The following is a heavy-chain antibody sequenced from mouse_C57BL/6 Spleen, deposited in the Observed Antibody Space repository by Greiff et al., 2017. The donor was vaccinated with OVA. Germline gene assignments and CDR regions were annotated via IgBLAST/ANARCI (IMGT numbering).Heavy chain of an antibody. D-gene: IGHD3-1*01. CDR1: GYSITSGYY. CDR2: ISYGGSN. Sequence: ESGPGLVKPSQSLSLTCSVTGYSITSGYYWNWIRQFPGNKLEWMGYISYGGSNNYNASLKNQISLTRDTSKNQFFLKLSSVTTEDTATYYCAREPKLVPVRFDYWGQGTTLTVSS. J-gene: IGHJ2*01. V-gene: IGHV3-6*01. CDR3: AREPKLVPVRFDY.